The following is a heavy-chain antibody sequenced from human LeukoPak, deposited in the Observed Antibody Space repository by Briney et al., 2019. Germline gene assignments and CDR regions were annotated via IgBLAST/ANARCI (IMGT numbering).Heavy chain of an antibody. V-gene: IGHV4-59*01. D-gene: IGHD6-19*01. Sequence: SETLSLTCTVSGGSISSYYWSWVRQPPGKGLELIGYVSYSGSTNDNPSLRSRLTISVDTSKKQFSLKLSSVTAADTAVYYCARGDSSGWYYFFDYWGQGTLVTVSS. CDR2: VSYSGST. J-gene: IGHJ4*02. CDR1: GGSISSYY. CDR3: ARGDSSGWYYFFDY.